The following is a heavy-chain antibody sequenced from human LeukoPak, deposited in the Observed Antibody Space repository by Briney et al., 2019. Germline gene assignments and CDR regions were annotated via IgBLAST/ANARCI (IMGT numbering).Heavy chain of an antibody. D-gene: IGHD1-26*01. CDR2: INIYKGNT. V-gene: IGHV1-18*01. CDR1: GYSFTTYG. CDR3: ARGGKGGSLGSMDY. Sequence: GASVKVSCKASGYSFTTYGINWVRQAPGQGPEWVGGINIYKGNTNVAQKFQGRVTMTTDSSTSTVYMELKSLRSDDTAVFYCARGGKGGSLGSMDYWGQGTLVTVST. J-gene: IGHJ4*02.